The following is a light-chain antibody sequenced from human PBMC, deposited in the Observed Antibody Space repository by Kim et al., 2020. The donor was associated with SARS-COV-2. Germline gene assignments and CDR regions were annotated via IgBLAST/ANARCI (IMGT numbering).Light chain of an antibody. J-gene: IGKJ1*01. V-gene: IGKV1-5*03. CDR2: KTS. Sequence: DIQMTQSPSTLSASIGDSVTITCRASQTVSRWLAWYQQKPGKSPKLLIYKTSNLESGVPSRFSGSGYGTEFTLTISSLEPDDFATYYCQQYYNYWTFGQGTKVDIK. CDR3: QQYYNYWT. CDR1: QTVSRW.